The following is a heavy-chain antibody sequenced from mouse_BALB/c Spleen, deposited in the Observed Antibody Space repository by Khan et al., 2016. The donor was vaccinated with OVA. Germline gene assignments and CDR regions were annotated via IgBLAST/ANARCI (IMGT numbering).Heavy chain of an antibody. CDR2: IWGGGST. CDR1: GFSLTAYG. D-gene: IGHD2-10*02. Sequence: QVQLKESGPGLVAPSQSLSFTCTVSGFSLTAYGVSWIRQPPGKGLEWLGVIWGGGSTYYNSALKSRLSISKDNSKSQVFLKMNSLQTDDTAMYYCAKGVWSYYFALDYWGQGTSVTVSS. CDR3: AKGVWSYYFALDY. V-gene: IGHV2-6-5*01. J-gene: IGHJ4*01.